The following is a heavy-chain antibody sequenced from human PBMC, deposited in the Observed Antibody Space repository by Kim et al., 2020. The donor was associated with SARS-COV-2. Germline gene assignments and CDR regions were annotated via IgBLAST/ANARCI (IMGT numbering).Heavy chain of an antibody. J-gene: IGHJ4*02. Sequence: ADSVKGRFTISRDNSKNTLYLQMNSLRAEDTAVYYCAKVPHSSGWQPFDYWGQGTLVTVSS. D-gene: IGHD6-19*01. V-gene: IGHV3-23*01. CDR3: AKVPHSSGWQPFDY.